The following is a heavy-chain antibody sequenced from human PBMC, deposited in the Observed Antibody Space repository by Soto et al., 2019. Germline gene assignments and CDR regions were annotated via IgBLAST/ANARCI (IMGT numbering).Heavy chain of an antibody. D-gene: IGHD3-10*01. V-gene: IGHV1-2*02. J-gene: IGHJ4*02. CDR1: GNTHTIYF. CDR2: INSGSGGT. CDR3: ARGGSYYAH. Sequence: QEQLVQSGAEVKQPGASVRVSCKASGNTHTIYFIHWLRQARGQGLEWMGWINSGSGGTNYAHKFQGRVTMTRDTSTTTAFMELSGLRSDDTAVYFCARGGSYYAHWGQGTLVTVSS.